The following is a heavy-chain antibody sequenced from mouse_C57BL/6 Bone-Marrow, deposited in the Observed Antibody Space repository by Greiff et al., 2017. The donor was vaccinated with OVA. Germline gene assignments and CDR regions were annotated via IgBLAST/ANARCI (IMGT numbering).Heavy chain of an antibody. Sequence: EVMLVESGGGLVKPGGSLKLSCAASGFTFSSYAMSWVRQTPEKRLAWVATISDGGSYTYYPDNVKGRFTISRDNAKNNLYLQMSHLKSEDTAMYYCARDITTVFDYWGQGTTLTVSS. D-gene: IGHD1-1*01. CDR1: GFTFSSYA. V-gene: IGHV5-4*01. CDR3: ARDITTVFDY. CDR2: ISDGGSYT. J-gene: IGHJ2*01.